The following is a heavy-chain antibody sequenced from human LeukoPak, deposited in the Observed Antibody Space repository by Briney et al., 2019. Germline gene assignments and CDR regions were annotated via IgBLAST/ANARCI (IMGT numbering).Heavy chain of an antibody. CDR3: AREGWFDP. V-gene: IGHV1-2*06. J-gene: IGHJ5*02. Sequence: VXVSCKASXXXXXGYXXHWVXXAXGQGLEWMGRINPNSGGTNYAQKFQGRVTMTRDTSISTAYMELSRLRSDDTAVYYCAREGWFDPWGQGTLVTVSS. CDR1: XXXXXGYX. CDR2: INPNSGGT.